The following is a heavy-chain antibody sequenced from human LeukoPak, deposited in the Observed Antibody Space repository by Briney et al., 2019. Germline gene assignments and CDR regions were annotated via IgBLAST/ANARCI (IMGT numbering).Heavy chain of an antibody. V-gene: IGHV3-30*04. CDR2: ISYDGSNK. Sequence: PGGSLRLSCVASGFTFSSYAMHWVRQAPGKGLEWVAVISYDGSNKYYADSVKGRFTISRDNSKNTLYLQMNSLRAEDTAVYYCARGGSGWLYFDYWGQGTLVTVSS. J-gene: IGHJ4*02. CDR1: GFTFSSYA. D-gene: IGHD6-19*01. CDR3: ARGGSGWLYFDY.